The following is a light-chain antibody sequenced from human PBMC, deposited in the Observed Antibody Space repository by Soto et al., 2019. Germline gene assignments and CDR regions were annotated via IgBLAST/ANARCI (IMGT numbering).Light chain of an antibody. J-gene: IGKJ2*01. CDR1: QGISNL. Sequence: DLPMTQSPSSLSASVGDRVTITCRASQGISNLLGWFQHKPGKAPKRLVYAAPSLQGGVPSRFGGSGSGTEFTLTTTGLQPEDFADYYWLQHNTYPYTFGQGAKLEIK. CDR2: AAP. CDR3: LQHNTYPYT. V-gene: IGKV1-17*01.